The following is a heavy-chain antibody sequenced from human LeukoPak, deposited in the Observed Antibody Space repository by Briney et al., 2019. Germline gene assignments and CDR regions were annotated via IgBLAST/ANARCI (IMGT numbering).Heavy chain of an antibody. CDR3: ARFHSDYWGYLDY. CDR1: GSIFTKYW. Sequence: GASLQISCKGSGSIFTKYWIGWVRQLPGKGLEGMGIIYPGDSDTRYSPSFQGQVTISADKSISTVYLQWSSLKASDTAKYYCARFHSDYWGYLDYWAQGVLVTVSS. J-gene: IGHJ4*02. D-gene: IGHD4-11*01. V-gene: IGHV5-51*01. CDR2: IYPGDSDT.